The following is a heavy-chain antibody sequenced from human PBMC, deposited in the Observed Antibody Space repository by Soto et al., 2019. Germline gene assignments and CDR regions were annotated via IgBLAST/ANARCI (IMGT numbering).Heavy chain of an antibody. V-gene: IGHV5-51*01. J-gene: IGHJ5*01. CDR2: IYPGDSDA. CDR1: GYNFATSW. Sequence: GESLKISCKGSGYNFATSWIGWVRQLPGRGLEWMAIIYPGDSDARYSPSFQGQVTISADKSTSTAYLQWSSLSTSDSAMYYCARNDYNGNSVDSWGQGTLVTV. D-gene: IGHD4-4*01. CDR3: ARNDYNGNSVDS.